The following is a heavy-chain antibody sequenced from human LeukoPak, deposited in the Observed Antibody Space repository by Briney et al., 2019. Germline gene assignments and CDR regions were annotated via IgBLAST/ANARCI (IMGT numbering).Heavy chain of an antibody. Sequence: SETLSLTCAVYGGSCSGYYWSWIRQPPGKGLEWLGEINHSGSTNYNPSLKSRVTISVDTSKNQFSLKLSSVTAADTAVYYCARDESYYDFWSGYYQNWFDPWGQGTLVTVSS. CDR2: INHSGST. CDR1: GGSCSGYY. CDR3: ARDESYYDFWSGYYQNWFDP. D-gene: IGHD3-3*01. J-gene: IGHJ5*02. V-gene: IGHV4-34*01.